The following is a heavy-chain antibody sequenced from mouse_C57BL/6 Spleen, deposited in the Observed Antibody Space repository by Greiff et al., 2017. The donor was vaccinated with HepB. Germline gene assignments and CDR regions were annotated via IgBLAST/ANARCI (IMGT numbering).Heavy chain of an antibody. D-gene: IGHD2-2*01. J-gene: IGHJ4*01. Sequence: VQLQQSGAELMKPGASVKLSCKASGYTFTGYCIDWVKQRPGHGLEWIGEILPGSGSTNYNEKFKGKATFTADTSSNTAYMQLSSLTTEDSAIYYCARYAYDGYLAMDYWGQGTSVTVSS. CDR1: GYTFTGYC. V-gene: IGHV1-9*01. CDR3: ARYAYDGYLAMDY. CDR2: ILPGSGST.